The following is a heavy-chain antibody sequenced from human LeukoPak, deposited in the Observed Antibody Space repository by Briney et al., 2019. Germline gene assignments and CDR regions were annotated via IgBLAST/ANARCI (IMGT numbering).Heavy chain of an antibody. CDR2: IIPIFGTA. D-gene: IGHD3-3*01. CDR3: ALCPEYYDFWSGRSGCGWFDP. V-gene: IGHV1-69*01. CDR1: GFTFSSYA. J-gene: IGHJ5*02. Sequence: PGGSLRLSCAASGFTFSSYAISWVRQAPGQGLEWMGGIIPIFGTANYAQKFQGRVTITADESTSTAYMELSSLRSEDTAVYYCALCPEYYDFWSGRSGCGWFDPWGQGTLVTVSS.